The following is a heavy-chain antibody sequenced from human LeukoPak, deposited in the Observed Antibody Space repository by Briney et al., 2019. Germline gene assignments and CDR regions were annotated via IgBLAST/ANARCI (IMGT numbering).Heavy chain of an antibody. CDR3: AIMHPYYDGSGYWVQ. D-gene: IGHD3-22*01. CDR2: ISTSGGST. V-gene: IGHV3-23*01. CDR1: GFTFSSYA. J-gene: IGHJ4*02. Sequence: GESLRLSCAASGFTFSSYAMSWVRQAPGKGREWVSGISTSGGSTSYADSVKGRFTISRDNPRNTLYMQMNSLRAEDTALYYCAIMHPYYDGSGYWVQWGQGTLVTVSS.